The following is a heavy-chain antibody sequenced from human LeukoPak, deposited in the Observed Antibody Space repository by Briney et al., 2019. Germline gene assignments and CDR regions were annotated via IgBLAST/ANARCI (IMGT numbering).Heavy chain of an antibody. J-gene: IGHJ5*01. Sequence: PGGSLRLSCSASGFTFDSYAMGWVRQAPGMGLEWVSSISRSGDASFYAASVRGRFSISRDNSKNTLYLQMGSLGADDTALYYCAKDLLPTWHNWFDSWGQRTLVTVSS. CDR2: ISRSGDAS. CDR1: GFTFDSYA. V-gene: IGHV3-23*01. CDR3: AKDLLPTWHNWFDS. D-gene: IGHD5-12*01.